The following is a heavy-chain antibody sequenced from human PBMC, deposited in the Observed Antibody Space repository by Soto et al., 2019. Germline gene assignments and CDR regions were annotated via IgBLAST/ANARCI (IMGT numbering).Heavy chain of an antibody. J-gene: IGHJ6*02. D-gene: IGHD2-2*01. V-gene: IGHV1-18*01. Sequence: ASVKVSCKASGYTFTSYGISWVRQAPGQGLEWMGWISAYNGNTNYAQKLQGRVTMTTDTSTSTAYMELRSLRSDDTAVYYCATEADPHVVLVPVGHVNGMDVWG. CDR2: ISAYNGNT. CDR3: ATEADPHVVLVPVGHVNGMDV. CDR1: GYTFTSYG.